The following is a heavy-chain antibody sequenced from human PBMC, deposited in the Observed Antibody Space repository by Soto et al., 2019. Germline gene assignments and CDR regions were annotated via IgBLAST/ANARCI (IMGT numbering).Heavy chain of an antibody. V-gene: IGHV3-9*01. CDR2: ISWDSGKI. Sequence: LRLSCAASGFSIDDFAMHWVRQAPGKGLEWVSSISWDSGKIGYADSVTGRFSVSRDNAKNSLFLQMSSLKPEDTAFYFCAKDNSGRYGDYESTWFEPWGQGTLVTVSS. D-gene: IGHD4-17*01. CDR1: GFSIDDFA. CDR3: AKDNSGRYGDYESTWFEP. J-gene: IGHJ5*02.